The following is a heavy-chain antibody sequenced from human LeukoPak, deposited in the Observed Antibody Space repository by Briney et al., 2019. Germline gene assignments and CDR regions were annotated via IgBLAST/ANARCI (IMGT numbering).Heavy chain of an antibody. Sequence: GGSLRLSCSASGFNFSNYAMSWVRQAPGKGLEWVSAISGSGGSTYYADSVKGRFTISRDNAKNSLYVQMNSLRAEDTAVYYCARERDGYTHDAFDIWGQGAMVTVSS. D-gene: IGHD5-24*01. J-gene: IGHJ3*02. CDR1: GFNFSNYA. CDR3: ARERDGYTHDAFDI. CDR2: ISGSGGST. V-gene: IGHV3-23*01.